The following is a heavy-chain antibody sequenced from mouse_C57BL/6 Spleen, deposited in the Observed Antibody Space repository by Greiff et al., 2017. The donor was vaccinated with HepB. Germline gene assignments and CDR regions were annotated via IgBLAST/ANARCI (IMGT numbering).Heavy chain of an antibody. J-gene: IGHJ3*01. CDR2: IYPGDGDT. D-gene: IGHD1-1*01. CDR3: ARWVYGSFAY. V-gene: IGHV1-82*01. CDR1: GYAFSSSW. Sequence: VQLQQSGPELVKPGASVKISCKASGYAFSSSWMNWVKQRPGKGLEWIGRIYPGDGDTNYNGKFKGKATLTADKSSSTAYMQLSSLTSEDSAVYFCARWVYGSFAYWGQGTLVTVSA.